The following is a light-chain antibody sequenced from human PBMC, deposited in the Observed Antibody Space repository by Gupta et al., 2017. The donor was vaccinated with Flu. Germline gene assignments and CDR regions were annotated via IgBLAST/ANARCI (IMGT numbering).Light chain of an antibody. CDR2: EVT. J-gene: IGLJ3*02. V-gene: IGLV2-14*03. CDR3: CSYTPISTLV. CDR1: RSDGGAFDY. Sequence: TRSDGGAFDYVYWYKQQPGKDPQIVSYEVTHRPAGVSDRFSDSRSCNTASLTISELQAEDENVYFCCSYTPISTLVFGGGTKVTVL.